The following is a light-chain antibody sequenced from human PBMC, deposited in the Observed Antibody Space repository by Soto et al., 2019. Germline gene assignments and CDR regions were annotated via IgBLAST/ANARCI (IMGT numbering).Light chain of an antibody. CDR3: SSYGGGYNYV. CDR2: EVS. CDR1: STDVGGYNY. V-gene: IGLV2-8*01. J-gene: IGLJ1*01. Sequence: LTQPPSAAGSPGQSVTISCTGTSTDVGGYNYVSWYQQYPGKAPKLMIYEVSKRPSGVPDRFSGSKSGNTASLTVSGLQAEDEADYYCSSYGGGYNYVFGTGTKLTVL.